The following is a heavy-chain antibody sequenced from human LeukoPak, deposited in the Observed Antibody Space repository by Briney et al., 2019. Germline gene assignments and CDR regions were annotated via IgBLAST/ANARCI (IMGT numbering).Heavy chain of an antibody. V-gene: IGHV3-74*01. CDR1: EFTFSIYW. D-gene: IGHD3-3*01. Sequence: PGRSLRLSCAASEFTFSIYWMHSVRQAPGKGLVWVSRINSDGSSTTYADPVKGRFTISRDHAKNTLHLQMNSLRAEDTAVYYCASGFTIFGVVNDAFDIWGQGTMVTVSS. CDR3: ASGFTIFGVVNDAFDI. J-gene: IGHJ3*02. CDR2: INSDGSST.